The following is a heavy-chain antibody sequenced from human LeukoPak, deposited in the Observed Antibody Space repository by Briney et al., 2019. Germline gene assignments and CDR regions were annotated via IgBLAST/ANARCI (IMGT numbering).Heavy chain of an antibody. V-gene: IGHV3-23*01. D-gene: IGHD3/OR15-3a*01. CDR3: ARDRPDWGASDY. CDR1: GFTFSTYG. Sequence: QPGGSLRLSCAASGFTFSTYGMTWVRQAPGKGLEWVSAISGSGGSTYYADSVKGRFTISRDNSKNTLYLQMNSLRAEDTAVYYCARDRPDWGASDYWGQGTLVTVSS. J-gene: IGHJ4*02. CDR2: ISGSGGST.